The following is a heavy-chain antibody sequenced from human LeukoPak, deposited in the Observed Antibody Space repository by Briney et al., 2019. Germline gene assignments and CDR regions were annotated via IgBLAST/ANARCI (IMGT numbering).Heavy chain of an antibody. V-gene: IGHV4-31*03. CDR3: ARDRGSSWYFDY. CDR2: IYYSGST. J-gene: IGHJ4*02. CDR1: GGSISSSNYY. D-gene: IGHD6-13*01. Sequence: PSETLSLTCTVSGGSISSSNYYWSWIRQHPGKGLEWIGYIYYSGSTYYNPSLKSRVTISVDTSKNQFSLKLSSVTAADTAVYYCARDRGSSWYFDYWGQGTLVTVSS.